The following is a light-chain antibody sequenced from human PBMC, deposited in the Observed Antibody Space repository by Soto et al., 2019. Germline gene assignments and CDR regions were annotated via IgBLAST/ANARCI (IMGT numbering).Light chain of an antibody. CDR1: SSDVGGYNY. CDR3: ISYTSSLTLV. CDR2: DFS. J-gene: IGLJ2*01. Sequence: QSALTQPASVSGSPGQSITISCTGTSSDVGGYNYVSWYQQHPGKAPKLMIYDFSKRPSGVSNRFSGSKSGNTASLPISGIQADDDADYSCISYTSSLTLVFGGGTKLTVL. V-gene: IGLV2-14*01.